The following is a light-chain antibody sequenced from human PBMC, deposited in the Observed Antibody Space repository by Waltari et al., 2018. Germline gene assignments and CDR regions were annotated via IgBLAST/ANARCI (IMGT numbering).Light chain of an antibody. J-gene: IGLJ1*01. CDR1: NICSKN. Sequence: SYVLTQPPSVSVAPGQTARISCDGHNICSKNVHWYQQKPGQAPVLGVYDDGDRPSGIPERFSGSNSGNTATLTISRGDAGDEADYYCQVWDSGSDHYVFGTVTKVTVL. CDR2: DDG. V-gene: IGLV3-21*02. CDR3: QVWDSGSDHYV.